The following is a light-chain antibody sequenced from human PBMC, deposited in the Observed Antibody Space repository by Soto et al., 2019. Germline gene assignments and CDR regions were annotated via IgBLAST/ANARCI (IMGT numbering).Light chain of an antibody. J-gene: IGKJ1*01. Sequence: IVMTQSPLSLPVTPGEPASISCRTSQSLLHSNGYNYLDWYLQKPGQSPQLLIYLGSNRASGVPDRFSGSGSGPDFTLKISRVEAEDVGVYYCMQALQTPRTFGQGTKVEIK. CDR1: QSLLHSNGYNY. CDR3: MQALQTPRT. V-gene: IGKV2-28*01. CDR2: LGS.